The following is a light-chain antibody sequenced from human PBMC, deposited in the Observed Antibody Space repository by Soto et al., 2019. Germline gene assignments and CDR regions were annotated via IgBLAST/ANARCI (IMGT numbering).Light chain of an antibody. CDR1: QSISNY. CDR3: QQRIDWFT. V-gene: IGKV3-11*01. J-gene: IGKJ3*01. Sequence: EIVLTQSPATLSLSPGERATLSCRASQSISNYLAWYQQKPGQAPRLLISDASNRANGIPARFSGSGSGTDFTLTISSLDPEDFAVYYCQQRIDWFTFGTGTKVDMK. CDR2: DAS.